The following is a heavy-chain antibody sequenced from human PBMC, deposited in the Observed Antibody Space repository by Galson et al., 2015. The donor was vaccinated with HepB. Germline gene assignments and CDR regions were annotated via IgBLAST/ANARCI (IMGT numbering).Heavy chain of an antibody. D-gene: IGHD1-26*01. V-gene: IGHV3-23*01. Sequence: SLRLSCAASGFTFSSYAMSWVRQAPGKGLEWVSAISGSGGSTYYADSVKGRFTISRDNSKNTLYLQMNSLRAEDTAVYYCAKGRSGSPAYYGMDVWGQGTTVTVSS. CDR3: AKGRSGSPAYYGMDV. J-gene: IGHJ6*02. CDR2: ISGSGGST. CDR1: GFTFSSYA.